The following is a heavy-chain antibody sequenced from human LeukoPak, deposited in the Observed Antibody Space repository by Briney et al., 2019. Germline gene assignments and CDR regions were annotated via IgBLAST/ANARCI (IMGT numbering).Heavy chain of an antibody. J-gene: IGHJ4*02. CDR3: ATRLGYCSSTSCYSV. D-gene: IGHD2-2*01. CDR2: IYYSGST. CDR1: GGSISSSSYY. Sequence: PSETLSLTCTVSGGSISSSSYYWGWIRQPPGKGLEWIGSIYYSGSTYYNPSLKSRVTISVDTSKNQFSLKLSSVTAADTAVYYCATRLGYCSSTSCYSVWGQGTLVTVSS. V-gene: IGHV4-39*01.